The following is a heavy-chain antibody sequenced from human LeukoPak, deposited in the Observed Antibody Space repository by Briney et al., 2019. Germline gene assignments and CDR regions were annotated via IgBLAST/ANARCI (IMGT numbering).Heavy chain of an antibody. CDR3: ARVGISAPKTYYYDSSGSNWFDP. J-gene: IGHJ5*02. Sequence: ASVKVSCKASGYTFTSYGISWVRQAPGQGLEWMGWISAYNGNTNYAQKLQGRGTMTTNTSTSKAYMALRSLRSDDTAVYYCARVGISAPKTYYYDSSGSNWFDPWGQGTLVTVSS. D-gene: IGHD3-22*01. CDR1: GYTFTSYG. V-gene: IGHV1-18*01. CDR2: ISAYNGNT.